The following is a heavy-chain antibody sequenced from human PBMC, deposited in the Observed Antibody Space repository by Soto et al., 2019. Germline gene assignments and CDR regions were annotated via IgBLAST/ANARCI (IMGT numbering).Heavy chain of an antibody. CDR1: GFTFDDYA. CDR2: ISWNSGSI. CDR3: ASLVVVTATNWFDP. J-gene: IGHJ5*02. Sequence: GGSLRLSCAASGFTFDDYAMHWVRQAPGKGLEWVSGISWNSGSIGYADSVKGRFTISRDNAKNSLYLQMNSLRAEDTALYYCASLVVVTATNWFDPWGQGTLVTVSS. D-gene: IGHD2-21*02. V-gene: IGHV3-9*01.